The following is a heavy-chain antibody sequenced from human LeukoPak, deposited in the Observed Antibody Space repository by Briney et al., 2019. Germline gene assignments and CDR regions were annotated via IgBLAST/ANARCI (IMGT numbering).Heavy chain of an antibody. J-gene: IGHJ5*02. Sequence: SETLSLTCAVYGGSFSGYYWSWIRQPPGKGLEWIGEINHSGSTNYNPSLKCRVTISVDTSKNQFSLKLSSVTAADTAVYYCARGPVVVPAAMRVRWFDPWGQGTLVTVSS. CDR1: GGSFSGYY. CDR3: ARGPVVVPAAMRVRWFDP. D-gene: IGHD2-2*01. CDR2: INHSGST. V-gene: IGHV4-34*01.